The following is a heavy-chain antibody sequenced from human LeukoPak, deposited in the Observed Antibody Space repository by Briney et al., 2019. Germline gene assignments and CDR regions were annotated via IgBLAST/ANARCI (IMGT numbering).Heavy chain of an antibody. CDR2: ISSSSSYT. V-gene: IGHV3-11*06. J-gene: IGHJ6*04. CDR1: GFTFSDYY. Sequence: GGSLGLSCAASGFTFSDYYMSWIRQAPGKGLEGVSYISSSSSYTNYADSVKGRFTISRDNAKNSLYLQMNSLRAEDTAVYYCARDLRALWFGMDVWGKGTTVTVSS. D-gene: IGHD3-10*01. CDR3: ARDLRALWFGMDV.